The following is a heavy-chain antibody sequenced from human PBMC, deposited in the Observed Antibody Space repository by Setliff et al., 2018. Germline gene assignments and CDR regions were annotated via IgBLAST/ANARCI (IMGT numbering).Heavy chain of an antibody. CDR1: GDSVSSNGAA. CDR3: ARDSELGLDALDI. CDR2: TFYRSEWYY. Sequence: PSQTLSLTCAISGDSVSSNGAAWNWIRQSPSGGLEWLGRTFYRSEWYYDYALSVKSRITVNPDTSKNQFSLHLNSVTPEDTAVYYCARDSELGLDALDIWGQGTMVTVSS. V-gene: IGHV6-1*01. D-gene: IGHD7-27*01. J-gene: IGHJ3*02.